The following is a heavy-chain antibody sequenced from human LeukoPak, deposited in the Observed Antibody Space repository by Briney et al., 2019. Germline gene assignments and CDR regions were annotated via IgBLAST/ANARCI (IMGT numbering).Heavy chain of an antibody. CDR1: GFTFSDYY. D-gene: IGHD1-26*01. CDR2: ISSSGSTI. J-gene: IGHJ4*02. CDR3: AKAGYSGSYYSAPLDY. Sequence: GGSLRLSCAASGFTFSDYYMSWIRQAPGKGLEWVSYISSSGSTIYYADSVKGRFTISRDNSKNTLYLQMNSLRAEDTAVYYCAKAGYSGSYYSAPLDYWGQGTLVTVSS. V-gene: IGHV3-11*04.